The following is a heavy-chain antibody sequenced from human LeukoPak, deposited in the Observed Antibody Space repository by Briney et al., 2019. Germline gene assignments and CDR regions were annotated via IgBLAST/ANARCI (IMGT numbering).Heavy chain of an antibody. CDR1: GGSISSSSYY. Sequence: SETLSLTCTVSGGSISSSSYYWGWIRQSPGKGLEWTGSIYYSGSTYYNPSLKSRVTISVDTSKNQFSLKLSSVTAADTAVYYCARLGVVVVAATAHFDYWGQGTLVTVSS. CDR2: IYYSGST. CDR3: ARLGVVVVAATAHFDY. J-gene: IGHJ4*02. D-gene: IGHD2-15*01. V-gene: IGHV4-39*01.